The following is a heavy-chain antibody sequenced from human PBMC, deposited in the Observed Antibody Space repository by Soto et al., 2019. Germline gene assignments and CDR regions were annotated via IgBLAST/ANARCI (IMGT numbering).Heavy chain of an antibody. CDR3: AAGRDSSGYYHDY. Sequence: SVKVSCKASGFTFTSSAVQWVRQARGQRLEWIGWIVVGSGNTNYAQKFQERVTITRDMSTSTAYMELSSLRSEDTAVYYCAAGRDSSGYYHDYWGQGTLVTVSS. CDR1: GFTFTSSA. D-gene: IGHD3-22*01. CDR2: IVVGSGNT. J-gene: IGHJ4*02. V-gene: IGHV1-58*01.